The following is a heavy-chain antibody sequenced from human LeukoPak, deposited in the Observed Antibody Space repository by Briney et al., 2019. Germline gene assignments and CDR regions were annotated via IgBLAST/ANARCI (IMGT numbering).Heavy chain of an antibody. D-gene: IGHD3-10*01. J-gene: IGHJ3*01. V-gene: IGHV3-23*01. CDR1: GFTFSRYA. CDR2: VSGSGGST. Sequence: GGSLRLSCAASGFTFSRYAMSWLRQAPGKGLEWVSAVSGSGGSTYYADSVKGLFTISRDNSKNTLYLQMNSLRADDTAVYYCAKRMIRGVNHDAFDLWGQGTMVTVSS. CDR3: AKRMIRGVNHDAFDL.